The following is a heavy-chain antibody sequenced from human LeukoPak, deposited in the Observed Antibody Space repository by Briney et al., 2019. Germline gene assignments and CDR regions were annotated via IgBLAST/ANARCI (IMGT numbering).Heavy chain of an antibody. CDR1: GGTFSSYT. D-gene: IGHD2-2*01. Sequence: SVKVSCKASGGTFSSYTISWVRQAPGQGLEWMGRIIRILGIANYAQKFQGRVTITADKSTSTAYMELSSLRSEDTAVYYCARERGLGYCSTTSCPGAMDVWGKGTTVTVSS. J-gene: IGHJ6*03. CDR2: IIRILGIA. CDR3: ARERGLGYCSTTSCPGAMDV. V-gene: IGHV1-69*04.